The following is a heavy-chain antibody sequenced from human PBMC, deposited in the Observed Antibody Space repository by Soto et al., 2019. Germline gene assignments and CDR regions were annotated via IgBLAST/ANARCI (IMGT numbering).Heavy chain of an antibody. CDR3: ARESEDLTANFDY. V-gene: IGHV3-21*06. Sequence: LRLACAASGFTFTRSRMNWVRQAPGKGLEWVSSISSTTNYIYYGDSMQGRSTIYTDNAKNSLYLEMNSLKAEATAVYYCARESEDLTANFDYWGQGTMVT. J-gene: IGHJ4*02. CDR2: ISSTTNYI. CDR1: GFTFTRSR.